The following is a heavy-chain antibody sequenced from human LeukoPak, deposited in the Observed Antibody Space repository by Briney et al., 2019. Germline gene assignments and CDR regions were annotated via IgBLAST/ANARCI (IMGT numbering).Heavy chain of an antibody. V-gene: IGHV3-7*01. CDR1: GFTFSNYW. J-gene: IGHJ4*02. CDR2: IKQDGSDK. D-gene: IGHD6-6*01. CDR3: ARFTRSSTPVY. Sequence: GGSLRLSCAASGFTFSNYWMSWVRPAPGKGLDWVANIKQDGSDKNYVDSVAGRFTVSRDNAKSLLYLQMNSLRVEDTAVYYCARFTRSSTPVYWGQGTPITVSS.